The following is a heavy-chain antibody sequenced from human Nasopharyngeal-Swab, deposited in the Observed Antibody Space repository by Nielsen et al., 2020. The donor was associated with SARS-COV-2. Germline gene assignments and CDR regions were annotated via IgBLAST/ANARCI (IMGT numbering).Heavy chain of an antibody. CDR2: IIPIFGTA. V-gene: IGHV1-69*13. CDR1: GGAFSSYA. Sequence: SVKVSCKASGGAFSSYAINWVRQAPGQGLEWMGGIIPIFGTANYAQKFQGRVTITADESTSTVYMELSSLRSEDMAVYYCARGVVPAAMHGWFDPWGQGTLVTVSS. D-gene: IGHD2-2*01. J-gene: IGHJ5*02. CDR3: ARGVVPAAMHGWFDP.